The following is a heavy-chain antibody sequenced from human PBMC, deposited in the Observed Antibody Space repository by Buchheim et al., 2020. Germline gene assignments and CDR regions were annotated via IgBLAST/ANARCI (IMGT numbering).Heavy chain of an antibody. CDR3: ARERRNYYYYMDV. Sequence: EVQLVESGGGLVQPGGSLRLSCAASEFTFSDYDINWVRQAPGKGLEWVSHISSSGSTIYYADSVKGRFTIPRANAKSSLFLQMNSLRAEDTVVYYCARERRNYYYYMDVWGKGTT. V-gene: IGHV3-48*03. J-gene: IGHJ6*03. CDR2: ISSSGSTI. CDR1: EFTFSDYD.